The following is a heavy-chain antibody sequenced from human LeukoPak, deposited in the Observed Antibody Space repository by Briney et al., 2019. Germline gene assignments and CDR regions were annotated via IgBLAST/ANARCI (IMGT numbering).Heavy chain of an antibody. CDR2: ISYDGSNK. V-gene: IGHV3-30-3*01. Sequence: GGSLRLSCAASGFTFSSYAMHWVRQAPGKGLEWVAVISYDGSNKYYADSVKGRFTISRDNSKNTLYLQMNSLRAEDTAVYYCARGGERYCSSTSCYTGARPAGNWFDPWGQGTLVTVSS. CDR1: GFTFSSYA. D-gene: IGHD2-2*02. J-gene: IGHJ5*02. CDR3: ARGGERYCSSTSCYTGARPAGNWFDP.